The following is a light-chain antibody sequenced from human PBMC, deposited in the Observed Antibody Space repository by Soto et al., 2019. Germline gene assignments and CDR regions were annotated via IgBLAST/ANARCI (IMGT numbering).Light chain of an antibody. CDR3: QHYNSYSEA. CDR1: QTISSW. J-gene: IGKJ1*01. Sequence: DIHMTQSPSTLSGSVGDRVTIGCRASQTISSWLAWYQQKPGKAPKLLIYKASTLKSGVPSRFSGSGSGTEFTLTISSLQPDDFATYYCQHYNSYSEAFGQGTKVDIK. CDR2: KAS. V-gene: IGKV1-5*03.